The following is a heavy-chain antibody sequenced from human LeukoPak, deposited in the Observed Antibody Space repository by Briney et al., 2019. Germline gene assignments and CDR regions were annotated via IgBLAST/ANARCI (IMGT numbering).Heavy chain of an antibody. CDR1: GFTFSSYA. CDR3: ARVRGGSGSGYFDY. J-gene: IGHJ4*02. CDR2: ISYDGSNK. D-gene: IGHD3-10*01. V-gene: IGHV3-30-3*01. Sequence: AGGSLRLSCAASGFTFSSYAMHWVRQAPGKGLEWVAVISYDGSNKYYADSVKGRFTISRDNAKNSLYLQMNSLRAEDTAVYYCARVRGGSGSGYFDYWGQGTLVTVSS.